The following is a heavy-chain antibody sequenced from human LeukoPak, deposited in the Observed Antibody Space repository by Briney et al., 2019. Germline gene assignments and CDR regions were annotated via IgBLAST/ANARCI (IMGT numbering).Heavy chain of an antibody. CDR3: ARPMYSGSYPDWYFDL. CDR2: ISSSSSYI. V-gene: IGHV3-21*04. Sequence: GGSLRLSCAASGFTFSSYSMNWVRQAPGKGLEWVSSISSSSSYIYYADSVKGRFTISRDNAKNSLYLQMNSLRAEDTALYYCARPMYSGSYPDWYFDLWGRGTLVTVSS. CDR1: GFTFSSYS. D-gene: IGHD1-26*01. J-gene: IGHJ2*01.